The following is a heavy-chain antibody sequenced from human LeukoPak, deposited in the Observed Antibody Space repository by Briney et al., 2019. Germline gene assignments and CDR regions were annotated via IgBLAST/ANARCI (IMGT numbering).Heavy chain of an antibody. CDR2: IYSGGTT. J-gene: IGHJ4*02. CDR1: GFTVSSKY. CDR3: ARGSVPNEDGFDY. Sequence: GGSLRLSCAVSGFTVSSKYMSWVRQAPGKGLEWVSVIYSGGTTYYADSVKGRFTISRDNSKNTLYLQMNSLRAEDTAVYYCARGSVPNEDGFDYWGRGTLVTVSS. D-gene: IGHD2-15*01. V-gene: IGHV3-53*01.